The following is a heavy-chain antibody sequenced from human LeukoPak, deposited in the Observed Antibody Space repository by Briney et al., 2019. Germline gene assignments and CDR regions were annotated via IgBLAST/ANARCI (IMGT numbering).Heavy chain of an antibody. V-gene: IGHV3-23*01. CDR2: TSGGGSRT. J-gene: IGHJ4*02. Sequence: GGSLRLSCAASGFTFGSYAMSSVRQAPGKGLEWVSVTSGGGSRTYYADSVKGRFTISRDNSKTTLYLQMNSLTAEDTAVYYCAKPQGGAAAYYYWGQGTLVTVSS. CDR1: GFTFGSYA. D-gene: IGHD3-16*01. CDR3: AKPQGGAAAYYY.